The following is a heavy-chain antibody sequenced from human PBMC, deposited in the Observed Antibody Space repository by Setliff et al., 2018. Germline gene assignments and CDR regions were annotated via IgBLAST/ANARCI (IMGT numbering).Heavy chain of an antibody. J-gene: IGHJ6*04. CDR3: ARDRPRYLDWEMDV. V-gene: IGHV3-21*04. CDR2: ISGSGRNT. Sequence: GGSLRLSCVASGFTFSSHGMTWVRQAPGKGLEWVSGISGSGRNTYYADSVKGRFTISRDNAKNSLYLQMNSLRAEDTAIYYCARDRPRYLDWEMDVWGKGTAVTVSS. CDR1: GFTFSSHG. D-gene: IGHD3-9*01.